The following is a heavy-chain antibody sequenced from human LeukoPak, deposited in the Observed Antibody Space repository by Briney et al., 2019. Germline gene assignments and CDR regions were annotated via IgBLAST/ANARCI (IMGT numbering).Heavy chain of an antibody. CDR2: IYYSGST. J-gene: IGHJ4*02. V-gene: IGHV4-59*08. D-gene: IGHD3-22*01. CDR3: ASLSGYYYYHSSFDY. CDR1: GGSISSYY. Sequence: PSETLSLTCTVSGGSISSYYWSWIRQPPGKGLEWIGYIYYSGSTNYNPSLKSRVTISVDTSKNQFSLKLSSVTAADTAVYYCASLSGYYYYHSSFDYWGQGTLVTVSS.